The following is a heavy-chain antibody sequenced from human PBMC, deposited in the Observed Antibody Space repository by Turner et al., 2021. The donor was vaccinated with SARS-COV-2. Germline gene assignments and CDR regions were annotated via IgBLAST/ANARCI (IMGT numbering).Heavy chain of an antibody. V-gene: IGHV1-69*10. J-gene: IGHJ6*02. CDR1: GGTFSSYA. D-gene: IGHD3-10*01. Sequence: QVQLVQSGAEVKKPGSSVKVSCKAAGGTFSSYAISWVRQAPGQGLDWMGGLFPILGIAHYAQKFQGRVTITAAKSTSTAYMELSSLRSEDTAVYYCSRAATTVRVVIRNSFYYYYGMDVWGHGTTVTVSS. CDR3: SRAATTVRVVIRNSFYYYYGMDV. CDR2: LFPILGIA.